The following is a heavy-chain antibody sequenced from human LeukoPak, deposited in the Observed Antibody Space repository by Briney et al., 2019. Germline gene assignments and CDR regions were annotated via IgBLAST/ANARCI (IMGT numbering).Heavy chain of an antibody. D-gene: IGHD6-19*01. CDR1: GFTFSDYY. Sequence: GGSLRLSCAASGFTFSDYYMSWIRQAPGKGLEWVSYISSSSSYTNYADSVKGRFTISRDNAKNSLYLQMNSLRAEDTAVYYCARGLYSSGWYGWDYWGQGTLVTLSS. CDR2: ISSSSSYT. J-gene: IGHJ4*02. CDR3: ARGLYSSGWYGWDY. V-gene: IGHV3-11*06.